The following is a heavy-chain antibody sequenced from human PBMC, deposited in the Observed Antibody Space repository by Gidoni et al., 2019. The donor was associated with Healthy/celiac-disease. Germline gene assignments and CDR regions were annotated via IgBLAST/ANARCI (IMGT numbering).Heavy chain of an antibody. D-gene: IGHD7-27*01. CDR1: GFTFSAYY. CDR3: ARDGLTGAFDY. V-gene: IGHV3-11*01. Sequence: QVQLVESGGGLVKPGGSMRLAGAAPGFTFSAYYMSWIRQAPGKGLEWVSYISSSGSTIYYADSVKGRFTISRDNAKNSLYLQMNSLRAEDTAVYYCARDGLTGAFDYWGQGTLVTVSS. J-gene: IGHJ4*02. CDR2: ISSSGSTI.